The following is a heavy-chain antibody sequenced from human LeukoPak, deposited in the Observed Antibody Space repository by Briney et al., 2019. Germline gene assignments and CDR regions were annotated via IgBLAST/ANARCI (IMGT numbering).Heavy chain of an antibody. V-gene: IGHV3-7*01. J-gene: IGHJ6*02. Sequence: SSETLSLTCTVSGYSISSGYYWGWIRQPPGKGLEWVANIKQDGSTKYYVDSVKGRFTISRDNAKNSLFLQMSSLRAEDTAVYYCARDQTVGGDYGSFYYYGMDVWGQGTTVTVSS. D-gene: IGHD4/OR15-4a*01. CDR2: IKQDGSTK. CDR3: ARDQTVGGDYGSFYYYGMDV. CDR1: GYSISSGYY.